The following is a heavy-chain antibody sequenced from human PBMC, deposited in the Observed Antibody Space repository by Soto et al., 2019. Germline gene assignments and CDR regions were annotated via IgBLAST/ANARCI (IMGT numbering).Heavy chain of an antibody. CDR2: ISRDGTNK. V-gene: IGHV3-30*04. Sequence: GGSLRLSCAASGFTFSRYAIHWVRQAPGKGLEWVAVISRDGTNKYYVDSVKGRFTISRDNSRNTLYLQMNSLRHEVAAVYYCARSRSGAVADSFDFWGQGTLVTVSS. D-gene: IGHD3-10*01. J-gene: IGHJ4*02. CDR3: ARSRSGAVADSFDF. CDR1: GFTFSRYA.